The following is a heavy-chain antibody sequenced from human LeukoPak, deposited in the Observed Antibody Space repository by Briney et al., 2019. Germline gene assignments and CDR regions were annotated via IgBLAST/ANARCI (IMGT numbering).Heavy chain of an antibody. CDR2: INQDGSAK. CDR1: GLSFSTYW. V-gene: IGHV3-7*01. J-gene: IGHJ5*02. CDR3: ARGSDP. Sequence: GGSLRLSCAASGLSFSTYWMSWVRQAPGKGLEWVANINQDGSAKYYVDSVKGRFTISRDNAKNSLYLQMNSLRAEDTAVYYCARGSDPWGQGTLVTVSS.